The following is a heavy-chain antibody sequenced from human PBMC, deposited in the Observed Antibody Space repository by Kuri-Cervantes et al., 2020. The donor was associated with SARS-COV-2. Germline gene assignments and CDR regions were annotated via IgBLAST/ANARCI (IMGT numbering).Heavy chain of an antibody. CDR1: GFTFDDYA. CDR2: INHSGST. Sequence: GSLRLSCAASGFTFDDYAMHWVRQAPGKGLEWIGEINHSGSTNYNPSLKSRVTISVDTSKNQFSLKLSSVTAADTAVYYCARGEGIVLMVYALAFDIWGQGTMVTVSS. CDR3: ARGEGIVLMVYALAFDI. J-gene: IGHJ3*02. V-gene: IGHV4-34*01. D-gene: IGHD2-8*01.